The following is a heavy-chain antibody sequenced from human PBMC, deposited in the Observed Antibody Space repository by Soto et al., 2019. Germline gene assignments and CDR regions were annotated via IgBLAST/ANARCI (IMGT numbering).Heavy chain of an antibody. V-gene: IGHV3-33*01. CDR2: IWYDGSNK. CDR3: ARADYCGGDCWYWYFDL. J-gene: IGHJ2*01. Sequence: GGSLRLSCAASGFTFSSYGMHWVRQAPGKGLEWVAVIWYDGSNKYYADSVKGRFTISRDNSKNTLYLQMNSLRAEDTAVYYCARADYCGGDCWYWYFDLWGRGTLVTVSS. D-gene: IGHD2-21*02. CDR1: GFTFSSYG.